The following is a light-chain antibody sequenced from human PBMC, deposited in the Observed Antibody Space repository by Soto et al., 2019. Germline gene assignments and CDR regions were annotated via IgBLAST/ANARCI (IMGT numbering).Light chain of an antibody. Sequence: EIVLTQSPGTLSLSPGKRATLSCRASQSISSSYLAWYQQRPGQAPRLLIYGASSMATGIPDRFSGSGSGTEFTLTISRLEPEDFAVYYCQQYGSSSWTFGQGTKVDIK. CDR3: QQYGSSSWT. J-gene: IGKJ1*01. CDR1: QSISSSY. V-gene: IGKV3-20*01. CDR2: GAS.